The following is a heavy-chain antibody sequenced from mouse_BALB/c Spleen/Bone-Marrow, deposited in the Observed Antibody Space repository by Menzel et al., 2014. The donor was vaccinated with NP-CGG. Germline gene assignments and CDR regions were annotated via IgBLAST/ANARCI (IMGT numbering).Heavy chain of an antibody. J-gene: IGHJ2*01. CDR1: GFTFSSYG. CDR2: INSNGGST. D-gene: IGHD1-1*01. CDR3: ARERYYGNGRIFEY. V-gene: IGHV5-6-3*01. Sequence: EVKVEESGGGLVQPGGSLKLSCAASGFTFSSYGMSWVSQTPDKRLELVATINSNGGSTYYPDSVKGRFTISRDNAKNTLYLQMSSLKSEDTAMYYCARERYYGNGRIFEYWGQGTTLTVSS.